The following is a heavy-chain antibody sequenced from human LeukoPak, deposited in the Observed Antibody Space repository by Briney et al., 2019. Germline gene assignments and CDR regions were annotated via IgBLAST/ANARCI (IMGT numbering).Heavy chain of an antibody. Sequence: SGTLSLTCAVSGGSISRSNWWSWVRQPPGKGLEWIGEIYHSGSTNYNPSLKSRVTISVDKSKNQFSLKLSSVTAADTAVYYCARVSYYDILTGYPKPYYYYYYMDVWGKGTTVTVSS. J-gene: IGHJ6*03. D-gene: IGHD3-9*01. CDR2: IYHSGST. V-gene: IGHV4-4*02. CDR3: ARVSYYDILTGYPKPYYYYYYMDV. CDR1: GGSISRSNW.